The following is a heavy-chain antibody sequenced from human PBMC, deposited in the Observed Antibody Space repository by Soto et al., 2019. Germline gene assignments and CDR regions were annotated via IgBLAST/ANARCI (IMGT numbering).Heavy chain of an antibody. V-gene: IGHV4-61*01. Sequence: PSETLSLTCTVSGGSVSSGSYYWSWIRQPPGKGLEWIGYIYYSGSTNYNPSLKSRVTISVDTSKNQFSLKLSSVTAADTAVYYCARDDCSGGSCYSGDGMDVWGQGTTVTV. CDR1: GGSVSSGSYY. CDR2: IYYSGST. J-gene: IGHJ6*02. CDR3: ARDDCSGGSCYSGDGMDV. D-gene: IGHD2-15*01.